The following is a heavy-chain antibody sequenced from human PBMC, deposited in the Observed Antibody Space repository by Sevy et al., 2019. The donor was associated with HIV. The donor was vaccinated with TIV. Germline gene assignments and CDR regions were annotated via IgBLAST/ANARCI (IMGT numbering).Heavy chain of an antibody. D-gene: IGHD6-13*01. CDR1: GDSVSSNSAA. J-gene: IGHJ5*02. V-gene: IGHV6-1*01. CDR2: TYYRSKWYN. CDR3: ARDRGSSLDWFDP. Sequence: SQTLSLTCAISGDSVSSNSAAWNWIRQSPSSGLEWLGRTYYRSKWYNDYAVSVKSRITINPDTSKNQFSLQLNSVTPDDTAVYYCARDRGSSLDWFDPWGQGTLVTVSS.